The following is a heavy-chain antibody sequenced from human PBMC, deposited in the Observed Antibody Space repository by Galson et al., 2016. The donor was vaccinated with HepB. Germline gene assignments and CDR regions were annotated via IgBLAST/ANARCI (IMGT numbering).Heavy chain of an antibody. CDR1: GGSITSGGYY. CDR3: ARYGSWTGLDF. D-gene: IGHD3/OR15-3a*01. V-gene: IGHV4-31*03. Sequence: TLSLTCTVSGGSITSGGYYWSWIRQFPGKGLEWIGYISDSGSAYFNPSLKSRTTISIDTSQNQFSLDLTSVTAADTALYFGARYGSWTGLDFWGQGILVTVSS. J-gene: IGHJ4*02. CDR2: ISDSGSA.